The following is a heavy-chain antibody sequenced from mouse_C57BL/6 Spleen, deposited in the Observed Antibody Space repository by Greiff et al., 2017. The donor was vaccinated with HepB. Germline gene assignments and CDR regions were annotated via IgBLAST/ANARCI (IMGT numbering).Heavy chain of an antibody. J-gene: IGHJ1*03. CDR1: GFTFSSYT. Sequence: DVMLVESGGGLVKPGGSLKLSCAASGFTFSSYTMSWVRQTPEKRLEWVATISGGGGNTYYPDSVKGRFTISRDNAKNTLYLQMSSLRSEDTALYYCARYYYGRYFDVWGTGTTVTVSS. D-gene: IGHD1-1*01. V-gene: IGHV5-9*01. CDR2: ISGGGGNT. CDR3: ARYYYGRYFDV.